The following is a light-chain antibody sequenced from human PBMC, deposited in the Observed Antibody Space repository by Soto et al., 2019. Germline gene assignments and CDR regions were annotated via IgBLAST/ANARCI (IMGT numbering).Light chain of an antibody. CDR2: DVS. CDR3: SSYGASSTL. CDR1: STDIGFYNY. Sequence: QSVLNQPASLSGSPGQSSTISCTGTSTDIGFYNYVSWYQQHPGKAPKLMIFDVSYRPSGISDRFSGSKSGNTASLTISGLQPEDEADYYCSSYGASSTLFGGGTKVTVL. V-gene: IGLV2-14*03. J-gene: IGLJ2*01.